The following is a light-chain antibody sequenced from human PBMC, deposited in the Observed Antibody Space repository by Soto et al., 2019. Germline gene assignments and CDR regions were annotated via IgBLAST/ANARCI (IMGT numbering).Light chain of an antibody. V-gene: IGKV1-39*01. CDR1: QSISSY. J-gene: IGKJ2*01. Sequence: DIQMTQSPSSLSASVGDRVTITCRASQSISSYLNWYQQKPGKAPKLLIYAASSLQSGVPSRFSGSGSGTDFTLTISSLQPEDFATYYCQQSYSTPYTVGQGTNVDSK. CDR3: QQSYSTPYT. CDR2: AAS.